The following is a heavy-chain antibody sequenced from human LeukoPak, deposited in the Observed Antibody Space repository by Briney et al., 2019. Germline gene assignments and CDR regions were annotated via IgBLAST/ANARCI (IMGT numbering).Heavy chain of an antibody. CDR3: AREWCRIALAGGSDY. CDR2: IWYDGRTK. CDR1: GLTFSNYC. Sequence: GRSMGLAWVASGLTFSNYCMHWVRQAPGKGREWVALIWYDGRTKFHADSVKGRMTIARDNSNNTPYMEMDSLRDDDTAVYYCAREWCRIALAGGSDYWGQGTRVTVSS. D-gene: IGHD6-19*01. J-gene: IGHJ4*02. V-gene: IGHV3-33*01.